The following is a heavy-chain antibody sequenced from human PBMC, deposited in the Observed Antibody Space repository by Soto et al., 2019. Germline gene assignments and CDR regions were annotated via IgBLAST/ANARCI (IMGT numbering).Heavy chain of an antibody. D-gene: IGHD4-17*01. Sequence: GGSLRLSCAASGFTFSSSWMHWVHQPPGKGLVWVSRINIDGSITSYADSVKGRFTISRDNAKNTLYLQMYSLRAEDTAVYYCARAYGDNWGQGTLVTVSS. CDR2: INIDGSIT. CDR3: ARAYGDN. J-gene: IGHJ4*02. CDR1: GFTFSSSW. V-gene: IGHV3-74*01.